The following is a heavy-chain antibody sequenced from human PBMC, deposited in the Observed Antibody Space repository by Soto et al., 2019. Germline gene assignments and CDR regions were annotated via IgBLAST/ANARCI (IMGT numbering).Heavy chain of an antibody. CDR1: VGSISGSY. J-gene: IGHJ4*02. Sequence: PSETLSLTCSVSVGSISGSYWRWIRQSPGKGLEWLGYVYYTGSTNYSPSLRSRVSISVDTSKNEFSLRLSSVSAADTAVFYCARRVGVRGAHFDYWGQGTWVTASS. D-gene: IGHD2-15*01. V-gene: IGHV4-59*01. CDR2: VYYTGST. CDR3: ARRVGVRGAHFDY.